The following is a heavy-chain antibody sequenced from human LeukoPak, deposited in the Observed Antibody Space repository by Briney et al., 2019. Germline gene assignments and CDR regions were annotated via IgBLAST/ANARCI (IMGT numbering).Heavy chain of an antibody. CDR1: GFTFTSYW. J-gene: IGHJ6*03. V-gene: IGHV3-7*04. CDR2: INQDGSEK. Sequence: GGSLRLSCAASGFTFTSYWMSWVRQAPGKGLEWVANINQDGSEKYYVDSVKGRFTISRDNAKNSVYLQMNCLRAEETAVYYCARGHYYMYVWGKGTTVTVSS. CDR3: ARGHYYMYV.